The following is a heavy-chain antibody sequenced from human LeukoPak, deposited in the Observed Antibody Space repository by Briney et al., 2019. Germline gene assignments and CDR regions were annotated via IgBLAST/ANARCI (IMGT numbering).Heavy chain of an antibody. D-gene: IGHD1-26*01. CDR2: IDNDAGTT. J-gene: IGHJ6*02. CDR1: GSAFSRTW. V-gene: IGHV3-74*01. CDR3: ASDGAYALAV. Sequence: GGSLGLSCAASGSAFSRTWIHWVRQAPGKGLVWVSHIDNDAGTTTYADSVRGRFTISRDNAKNTVSLQMNSLRAEDTAVYYCASDGAYALAVWGQGTTVTVSS.